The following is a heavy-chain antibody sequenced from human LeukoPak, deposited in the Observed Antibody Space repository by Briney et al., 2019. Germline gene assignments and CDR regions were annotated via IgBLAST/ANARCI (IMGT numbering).Heavy chain of an antibody. Sequence: GGSLRLSCAASGFTFDDYAMHWVRQAPGKGLEWVSGISWNSGSIGYADSVKGRFTISRDNAKNSLYLQMNSLTAEDTAVYCCARGRPAAAGYWGQGTLVTVSS. CDR1: GFTFDDYA. CDR2: ISWNSGSI. J-gene: IGHJ4*02. D-gene: IGHD6-13*01. V-gene: IGHV3-9*01. CDR3: ARGRPAAAGY.